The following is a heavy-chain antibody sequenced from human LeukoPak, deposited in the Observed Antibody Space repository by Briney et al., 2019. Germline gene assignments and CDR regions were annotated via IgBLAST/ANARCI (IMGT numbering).Heavy chain of an antibody. V-gene: IGHV3-20*04. D-gene: IGHD2-2*01. Sequence: GGSLRLSCAASGFTFDDYGMSWVRQAPGKGLEWVSGINWNGGSTGYADSVKGRFTISRDNAKNSLYLQMNSLRAEDTALYYCARTAGYDIVVVPADYWGQGTLVTVSS. CDR2: INWNGGST. CDR3: ARTAGYDIVVVPADY. CDR1: GFTFDDYG. J-gene: IGHJ4*02.